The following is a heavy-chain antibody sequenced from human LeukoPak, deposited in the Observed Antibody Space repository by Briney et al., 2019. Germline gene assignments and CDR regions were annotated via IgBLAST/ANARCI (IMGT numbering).Heavy chain of an antibody. CDR2: INSDGSST. V-gene: IGHV3-74*01. D-gene: IGHD2-15*01. Sequence: GGSLRLSCVASGFTFSGYWIHWVRQVPGKGLVWVSRINSDGSSTIYADSVKGRFTISRDNAANTLYLQMNSLRAEDTAVYYCARLVPPGGGDCTGSNCHKVYYFDYWGRGTLVTVSS. CDR1: GFTFSGYW. J-gene: IGHJ4*02. CDR3: ARLVPPGGGDCTGSNCHKVYYFDY.